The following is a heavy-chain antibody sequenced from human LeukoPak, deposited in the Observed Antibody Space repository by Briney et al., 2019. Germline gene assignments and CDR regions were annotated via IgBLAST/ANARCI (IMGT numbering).Heavy chain of an antibody. CDR3: ARQGVRVYYFDY. CDR1: GGSISSRNW. D-gene: IGHD3-10*01. J-gene: IGHJ4*02. Sequence: PSETLSLTCAVSGGSISSRNWWSWVRQPPGKGLEWIGEIYHSGSINYNPSLKSRVTISVDKSKNQLSLRLTSVTAADTAVYYCARQGVRVYYFDYWGQGTLVTVSS. V-gene: IGHV4-4*02. CDR2: IYHSGSI.